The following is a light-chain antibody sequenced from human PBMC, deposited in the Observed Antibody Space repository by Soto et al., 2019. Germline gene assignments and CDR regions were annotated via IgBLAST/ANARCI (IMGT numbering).Light chain of an antibody. CDR3: QPSYSTLFT. J-gene: IGKJ3*01. V-gene: IGKV1-39*01. CDR2: AAS. CDR1: QSISSY. Sequence: DIQMTQSPSSLSASVGDRVTITCRASQSISSYLNWYQQKPWKAPKPLIYAASSLQSGVPSRFSGSGSGTDFTLTISSLQPEDCSTYYCQPSYSTLFTFGTGTQVAI.